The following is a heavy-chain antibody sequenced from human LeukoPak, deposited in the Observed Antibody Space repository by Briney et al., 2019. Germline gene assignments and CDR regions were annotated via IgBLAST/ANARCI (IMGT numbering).Heavy chain of an antibody. Sequence: PSEALSLTCAGYGGSFSGYYWNWLRQPPGKGLEGIGEINHSGSTNYNPSLTSRGTISVDTTKNQCSLKLSSVTAADTAVYSCAYDYVWGSGGATWGQGTLVTVSS. CDR1: GGSFSGYY. D-gene: IGHD3-16*01. CDR3: AYDYVWGSGGAT. J-gene: IGHJ4*02. CDR2: INHSGST. V-gene: IGHV4-34*01.